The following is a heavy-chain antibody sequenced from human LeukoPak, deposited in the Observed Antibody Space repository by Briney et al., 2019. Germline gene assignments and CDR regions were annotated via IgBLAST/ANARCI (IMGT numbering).Heavy chain of an antibody. Sequence: AGGSLRLSCAASGFTFSSYWMNWVRQAPGKGLEWVANIKGDGSVKYYVDSAKGRFTISRDDAKNSLYLQMNSLRVEETGVYYCARGLTTTPNFFDPWGQGTLVTVSS. J-gene: IGHJ5*02. CDR1: GFTFSSYW. V-gene: IGHV3-7*01. D-gene: IGHD4-11*01. CDR3: ARGLTTTPNFFDP. CDR2: IKGDGSVK.